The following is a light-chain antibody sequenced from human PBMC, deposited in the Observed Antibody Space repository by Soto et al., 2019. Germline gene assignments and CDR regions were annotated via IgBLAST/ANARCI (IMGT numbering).Light chain of an antibody. CDR3: QQSYSTPPWT. CDR2: AAS. CDR1: QSISSY. Sequence: IQMTQSPSSLSASVGDRVTITCRASQSISSYLNWYQQTPGKATKLQIYAASSLQTGVPSRFSGSGSGTDFPLTISSLQPEDFATYYCQQSYSTPPWTFGQGTNVEIK. V-gene: IGKV1-39*01. J-gene: IGKJ1*01.